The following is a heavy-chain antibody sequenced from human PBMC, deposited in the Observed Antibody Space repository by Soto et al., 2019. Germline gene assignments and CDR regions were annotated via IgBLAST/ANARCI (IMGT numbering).Heavy chain of an antibody. J-gene: IGHJ4*02. CDR2: ISGSGGST. V-gene: IGHV3-23*01. CDR3: AKDYHFWSGYPGRNY. D-gene: IGHD3-3*01. Sequence: GGSLRLSCAASGFTFSSYAMSWVRQAPGKGLEWVSAISGSGGSTYYADSVKGRFTISRDNSKNTLYLQMNSLRAEDTAVYYRAKDYHFWSGYPGRNYWGQGTLVTVSS. CDR1: GFTFSSYA.